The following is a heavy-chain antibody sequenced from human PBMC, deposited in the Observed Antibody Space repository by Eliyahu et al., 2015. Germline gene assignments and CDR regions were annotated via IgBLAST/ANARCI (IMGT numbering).Heavy chain of an antibody. CDR2: ISWNSGSI. V-gene: IGHV3-9*01. D-gene: IGHD2-15*01. CDR3: AKDIGPQGVAATPIDY. Sequence: EVQLVESGGGLVQPGRSLXLPCXXSGFPXDDFALHWVRQAPGKGLEWVSXISWNSGSIGYADSVKGRFTISRDNAKNSLYLQMNSLRAEDTALYYCAKDIGPQGVAATPIDYWGQGTLVTVSS. J-gene: IGHJ4*02. CDR1: GFPXDDFA.